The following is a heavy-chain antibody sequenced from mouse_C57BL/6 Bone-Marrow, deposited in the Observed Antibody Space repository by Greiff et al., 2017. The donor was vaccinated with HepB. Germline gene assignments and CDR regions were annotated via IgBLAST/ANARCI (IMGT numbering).Heavy chain of an antibody. CDR2: IHPSDSDT. J-gene: IGHJ2*01. D-gene: IGHD1-1*01. Sequence: VQLQQPGAELVKPGASVKVSCKASGYTFTSYWMHWVKQRPGQGLEWIGRIHPSDSDTNYNQKFEGKATLTVDKSSSTAYMQLSSLTSEDSAVYYCAIKDYGSRYYFDYWGKGTTLTVSS. CDR3: AIKDYGSRYYFDY. CDR1: GYTFTSYW. V-gene: IGHV1-74*01.